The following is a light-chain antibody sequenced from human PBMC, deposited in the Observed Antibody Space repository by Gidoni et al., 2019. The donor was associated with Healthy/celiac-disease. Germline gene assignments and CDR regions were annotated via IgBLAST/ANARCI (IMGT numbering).Light chain of an antibody. CDR1: QSISSY. CDR2: AAS. J-gene: IGKJ5*01. Sequence: DIERTQSASSLSASVGDRVTITCRASQSISSYITWYQQKPGKAPKLLIYAASNLQSGVPSRFSGSGSGTDFTLTISSLQPEDFATYYCQQSYSTPITFGQGTRLEIK. CDR3: QQSYSTPIT. V-gene: IGKV1-39*01.